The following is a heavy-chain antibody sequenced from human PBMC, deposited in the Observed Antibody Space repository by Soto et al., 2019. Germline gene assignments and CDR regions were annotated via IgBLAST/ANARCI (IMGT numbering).Heavy chain of an antibody. D-gene: IGHD3-3*01. J-gene: IGHJ4*02. CDR1: GGSVSSGSYY. Sequence: QVQLQESGPGLVKPSETLSLTCTVSGGSVSSGSYYWSWIRQPPGKGLEWIGYIYYSGSTNYNPSLKSRVTISVDTSKNQFSLKLSSVSAADTAVYYCARWNYDFWGVGYWGQGTLVTVSS. CDR3: ARWNYDFWGVGY. V-gene: IGHV4-61*01. CDR2: IYYSGST.